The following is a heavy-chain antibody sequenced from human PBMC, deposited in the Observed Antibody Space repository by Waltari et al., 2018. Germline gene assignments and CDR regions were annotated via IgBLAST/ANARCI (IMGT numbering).Heavy chain of an antibody. J-gene: IGHJ2*01. Sequence: EVQLVESGGGLVQPGGSLRLSCAASGFTFSSYELNWVRQAQGTGLEWVSYISSSGSTIYYADSVKGRFTISRDNAKNSLYLQMNSLRAEDTAVYYCARDPYCGGDCYPGWYFDLWAVAPWSLSPQ. V-gene: IGHV3-48*03. CDR2: ISSSGSTI. D-gene: IGHD2-21*01. CDR1: GFTFSSYE. CDR3: ARDPYCGGDCYPGWYFDL.